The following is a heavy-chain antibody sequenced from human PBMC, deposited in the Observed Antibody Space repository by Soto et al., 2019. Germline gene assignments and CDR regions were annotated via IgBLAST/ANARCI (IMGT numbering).Heavy chain of an antibody. V-gene: IGHV3-30*18. CDR1: GFTFSSYG. J-gene: IGHJ6*02. Sequence: GGSLRLSCTSSGFTFSSYGMHWVRQAPGKGLEWVAVISNDGNNKWYRDSVKGRFTISRDNSKNTLYLQMNSLRAEDTAVYYCAKAHFITIFGVVPDYGMDVWGQGTTVTVSS. D-gene: IGHD3-3*01. CDR2: ISNDGNNK. CDR3: AKAHFITIFGVVPDYGMDV.